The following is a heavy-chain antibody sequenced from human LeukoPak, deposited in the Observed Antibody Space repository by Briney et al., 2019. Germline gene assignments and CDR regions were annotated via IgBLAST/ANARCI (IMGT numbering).Heavy chain of an antibody. V-gene: IGHV6-1*01. CDR3: ARGVIVVVITSDAFDI. CDR1: GDSVSSNNAA. D-gene: IGHD3-22*01. J-gene: IGHJ3*02. Sequence: SPTLSLTCAISGDSVSSNNAAWNWLRQSPSRDLEWLGRTYYRSKWYNDYAVSVKSRITINPDTSKNQFSLQLNSVTPEDTAVYYCARGVIVVVITSDAFDIWGQGTMVTVSS. CDR2: TYYRSKWYN.